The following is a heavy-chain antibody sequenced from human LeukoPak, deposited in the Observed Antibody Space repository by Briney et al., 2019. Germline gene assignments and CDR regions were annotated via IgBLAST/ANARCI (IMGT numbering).Heavy chain of an antibody. V-gene: IGHV1-18*01. CDR3: ARDPGFVAAAGNFDY. CDR1: GYTFTSYG. Sequence: ASVKVSCKASGYTFTSYGISWVRQAPGQGLAWMGWISAYNGNTNYAQKLQGRVTMTTDTSTSTAYMELRSLRSDDTAVYYCARDPGFVAAAGNFDYWGQGTLVTVSS. J-gene: IGHJ4*02. CDR2: ISAYNGNT. D-gene: IGHD6-13*01.